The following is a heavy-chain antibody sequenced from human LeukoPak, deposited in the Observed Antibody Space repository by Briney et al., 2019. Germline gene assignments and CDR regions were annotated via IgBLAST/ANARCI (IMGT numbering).Heavy chain of an antibody. CDR2: ISSSSSYI. D-gene: IGHD6-19*01. CDR1: GFTFSSYS. V-gene: IGHV3-21*01. CDR3: ARATGIAVADDAFDI. Sequence: PGGSLRLSCAASGFTFSSYSMNWVRQAPGKGLEWVSSISSSSSYIYYADSVKGQFTISRDNAKNSLYLQMNSLRAEDTAVYYCARATGIAVADDAFDIWGQGTMVTVSS. J-gene: IGHJ3*02.